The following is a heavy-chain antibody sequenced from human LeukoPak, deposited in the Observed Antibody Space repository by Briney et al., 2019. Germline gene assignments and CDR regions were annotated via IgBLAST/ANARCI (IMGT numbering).Heavy chain of an antibody. D-gene: IGHD1-26*01. CDR3: VRETLGAGEY. J-gene: IGHJ4*02. CDR1: GFIFRSNR. CDR2: MSRDGDNL. Sequence: GGSLRLSCAASGFIFRSNRMHWVRQAPGKGREWGAVMSRDGDNLYYSESVKGRFTVSSGNSRNTVYLHMSGLSAEDSALSYCVRETLGAGEYWGQGTFVAVSS. V-gene: IGHV3-30*03.